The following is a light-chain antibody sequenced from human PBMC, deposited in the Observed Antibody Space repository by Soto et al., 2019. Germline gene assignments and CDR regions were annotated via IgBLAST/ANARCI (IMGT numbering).Light chain of an antibody. J-gene: IGLJ1*01. Sequence: QSVLTQPPSVSAAPGQKVTISCSGSSSNIGNNYVSWYQQLPGTAPKLLIYENNKRPSGIPDRFSGSKSGTSATLGITGLQTGDEAVYYCGTWDSSLSAVWVFGTGSKVT. V-gene: IGLV1-51*02. CDR3: GTWDSSLSAVWV. CDR2: ENN. CDR1: SSNIGNNY.